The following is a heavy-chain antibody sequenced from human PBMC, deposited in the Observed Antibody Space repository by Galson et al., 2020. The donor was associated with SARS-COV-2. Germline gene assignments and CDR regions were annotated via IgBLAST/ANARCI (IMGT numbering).Heavy chain of an antibody. CDR1: GGSFSGYY. V-gene: IGHV4-34*01. J-gene: IGHJ4*02. CDR3: ARRVPGIAATEY. CDR2: INHSGSN. D-gene: IGHD6-13*01. Sequence: SQTMSLTCAVYGGSFSGYYWSWIRQPPGKGLEWIGEINHSGSNEYNPSLKSRVTISVDTSKNQFSLKLSSVTAADTSVYYCARRVPGIAATEYWGRGTLVTVSP.